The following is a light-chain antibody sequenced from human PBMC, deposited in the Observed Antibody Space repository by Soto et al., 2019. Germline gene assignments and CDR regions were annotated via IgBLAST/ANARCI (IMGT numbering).Light chain of an antibody. CDR2: EGI. V-gene: IGLV2-23*01. CDR3: CSYVGATTYV. Sequence: QSALTQPPSVSGSPGQSVTISCTATSSNIGGYNVVSWYQQHPGKAPKVIAYEGIKRPSGVSDRFSGSTSGSTASLTISGLQAEDEAEYYCCSYVGATTYVFGSGTKVTV. J-gene: IGLJ1*01. CDR1: SSNIGGYNV.